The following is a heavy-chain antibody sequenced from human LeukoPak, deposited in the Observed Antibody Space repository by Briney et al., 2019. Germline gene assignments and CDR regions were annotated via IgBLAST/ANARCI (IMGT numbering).Heavy chain of an antibody. CDR1: GGSISSSPYY. CDR3: ARGPDYSSSYAANCRDR. D-gene: IGHD6-13*01. Sequence: PSETLSLTCTVSGGSISSSPYYWGWIRQPPGKGLEWIGSIYHSGSTFYDPSLKSRVTISIDTSRNQFSLRLNSVTSADTAVYFCARGPDYSSSYAANCRDRWGQGTLVTVSS. V-gene: IGHV4-39*01. CDR2: IYHSGST. J-gene: IGHJ5*02.